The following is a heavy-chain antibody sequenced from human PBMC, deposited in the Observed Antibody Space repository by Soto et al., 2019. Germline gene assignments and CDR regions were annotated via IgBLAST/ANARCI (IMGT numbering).Heavy chain of an antibody. CDR2: FDPDDGET. D-gene: IGHD4-17*01. CDR3: ARNDYGDKIDY. V-gene: IGHV1-24*01. J-gene: IGHJ4*02. CDR1: GYTLTELS. Sequence: ASVKVSCKVSGYTLTELSMHWVRQAPGKGLEWMGGFDPDDGETIYAQKFQGRVTMTADTSTGTAYMELRSLRSDDTAVYYCARNDYGDKIDYWGQRTLVTVSS.